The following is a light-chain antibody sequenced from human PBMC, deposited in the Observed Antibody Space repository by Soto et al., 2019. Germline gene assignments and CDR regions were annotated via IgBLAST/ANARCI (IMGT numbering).Light chain of an antibody. CDR2: GAS. J-gene: IGKJ1*01. Sequence: EIVMPQSPATLSVSPGERATLSCRASQSVSSNLAWYQQRPGQAPRRPIYGASTRATGIPARFSGSGSGTEFTLTISSLQSEDFAVYYCQQYNNWTKTFGQGTKVDIK. V-gene: IGKV3-15*01. CDR3: QQYNNWTKT. CDR1: QSVSSN.